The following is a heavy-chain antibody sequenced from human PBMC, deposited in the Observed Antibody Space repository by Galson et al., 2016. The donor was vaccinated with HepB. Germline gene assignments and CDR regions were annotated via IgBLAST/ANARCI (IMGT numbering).Heavy chain of an antibody. D-gene: IGHD3-16*02. Sequence: ETLSLTCTVSGGSMRGLYWSWIRQAPGKGLEVIGYIYYSGRTNYRPSLTSRVTISADTSRNQFSLKLTSVTPADTGVYYCAGGLAPSEAIVQSPDYWGQGILITVS. J-gene: IGHJ4*02. CDR3: AGGLAPSEAIVQSPDY. V-gene: IGHV4-59*11. CDR2: IYYSGRT. CDR1: GGSMRGLY.